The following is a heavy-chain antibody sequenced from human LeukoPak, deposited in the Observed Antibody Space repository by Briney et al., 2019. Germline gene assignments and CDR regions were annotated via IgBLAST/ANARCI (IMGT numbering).Heavy chain of an antibody. V-gene: IGHV4-34*01. Sequence: PSETLSLTCAVYGESFSGYYWSWIRQPPGKGLEWIGEINHSGSTNYNPSLKSRVTISVDTSKNQFSLKLSSVTAADTAVYYCARAAAAGFDYWGQGTLVTVSS. CDR2: INHSGST. J-gene: IGHJ4*02. CDR1: GESFSGYY. CDR3: ARAAAAGFDY. D-gene: IGHD6-13*01.